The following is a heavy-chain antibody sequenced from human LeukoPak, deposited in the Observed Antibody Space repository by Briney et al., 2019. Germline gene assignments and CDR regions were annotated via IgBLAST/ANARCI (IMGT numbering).Heavy chain of an antibody. J-gene: IGHJ4*02. CDR3: ARARSSGWYWEFDY. CDR2: IVPILGIA. CDR1: GGTFSSYA. D-gene: IGHD6-19*01. Sequence: SVKVSCKASGGTFSSYAISWVRQAPGQGLEWMGRIVPILGIANYAQKFQGRVTITADKSTSTAYMELSSLRSEDTAVYYCARARSSGWYWEFDYWGQGTLVTVSS. V-gene: IGHV1-69*04.